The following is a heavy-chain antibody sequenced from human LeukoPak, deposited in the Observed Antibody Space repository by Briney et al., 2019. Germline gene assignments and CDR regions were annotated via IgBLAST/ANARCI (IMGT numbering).Heavy chain of an antibody. D-gene: IGHD2-21*02. J-gene: IGHJ4*02. CDR1: GFTFTSSW. Sequence: GGSLRLSCAASGFTFTSSWMSWVRQAPGKGLEWVANIKPNGGGTIHVDSVKGRFTISRDNSKSSLSLQMNSLRAEDTAVYYCARYGLTAALDFWGQGTLVTVSS. CDR2: IKPNGGGT. CDR3: ARYGLTAALDF. V-gene: IGHV3-7*01.